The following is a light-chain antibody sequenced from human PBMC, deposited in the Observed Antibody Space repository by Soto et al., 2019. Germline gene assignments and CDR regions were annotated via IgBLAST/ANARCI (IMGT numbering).Light chain of an antibody. CDR2: DAS. CDR3: QQRGNWIT. V-gene: IGKV3-11*01. J-gene: IGKJ5*01. Sequence: EVVLTQSPATLSLSPGERATLSCRASQSVSSYLAWYQQKPGQSPRLLIYDASNRATGIPARFSGSGSGTVFTLTINSLEPEYFAVYYCQQRGNWITFGQGTRLEIK. CDR1: QSVSSY.